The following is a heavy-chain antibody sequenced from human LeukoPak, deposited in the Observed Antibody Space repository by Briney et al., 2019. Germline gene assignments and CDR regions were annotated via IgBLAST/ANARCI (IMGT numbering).Heavy chain of an antibody. D-gene: IGHD3-10*01. CDR1: GFTFNNYG. J-gene: IGHJ4*02. CDR2: ISGSGDYI. Sequence: GGSLRLSCAASGFTFNNYGMSWVRQAPGKGLEWVSAISGSGDYIFYADSVKGRFTISRDNSKNTLYLQMNSLRAEDTAVYYCAKDLRYYYGSGGLDYWGQGTLVTVSS. CDR3: AKDLRYYYGSGGLDY. V-gene: IGHV3-23*01.